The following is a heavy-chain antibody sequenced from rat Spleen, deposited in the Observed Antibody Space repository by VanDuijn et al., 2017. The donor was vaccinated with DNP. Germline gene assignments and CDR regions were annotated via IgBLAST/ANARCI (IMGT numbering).Heavy chain of an antibody. J-gene: IGHJ4*01. CDR1: GYSITSNY. V-gene: IGHV3-1*01. CDR3: ARYLLITTVVTGVMDA. Sequence: EVQLQESGPGLVKPSQSLSLTCSVTGYSITSNYWGWIRKFPGNKMEWIGHISYSGSTSYNPSLKSRISITRDTSKNQFFLQLNSVTTEDTATYCCARYLLITTVVTGVMDAWGQGASVTVSS. CDR2: ISYSGST. D-gene: IGHD1-1*01.